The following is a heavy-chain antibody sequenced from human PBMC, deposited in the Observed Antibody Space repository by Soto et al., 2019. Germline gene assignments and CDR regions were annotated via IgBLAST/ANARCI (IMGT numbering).Heavy chain of an antibody. Sequence: ASVKVSCKASGYTFTSYGISWVRQAPGQGLEWMGWISAYNGNTNYAQKLQGRVTMTTDTSTSTAYMELRSLRSDDTAVYYCAREATYYDFWSGYRFNWFDPWGQGTLVTVSS. CDR1: GYTFTSYG. J-gene: IGHJ5*02. D-gene: IGHD3-3*01. CDR3: AREATYYDFWSGYRFNWFDP. V-gene: IGHV1-18*01. CDR2: ISAYNGNT.